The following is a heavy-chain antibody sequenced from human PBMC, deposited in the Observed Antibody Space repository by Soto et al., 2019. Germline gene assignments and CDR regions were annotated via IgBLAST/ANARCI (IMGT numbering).Heavy chain of an antibody. V-gene: IGHV4-34*01. J-gene: IGHJ4*02. CDR3: ARFSNCSGGSCFERTPLTLDY. CDR1: GGSFSGYY. D-gene: IGHD2-15*01. Sequence: KTSETLSLTCAVYGGSFSGYYWSWIRQPPGKGLEWIGEINHSGSTNYNPSLKSRVTISVDTSKNQFSLKLSSVTAADTAVYYCARFSNCSGGSCFERTPLTLDYWGQGTLVTVSS. CDR2: INHSGST.